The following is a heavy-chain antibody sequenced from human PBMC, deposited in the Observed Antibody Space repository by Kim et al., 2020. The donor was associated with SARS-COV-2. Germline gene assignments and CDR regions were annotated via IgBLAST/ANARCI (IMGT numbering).Heavy chain of an antibody. V-gene: IGHV4-31*02. Sequence: PSLKSRVTITVTTSKNQFYLKLSSVTAADTAVYYCARAPITMIVVVKAFDIWGQGTMVTVSS. CDR3: ARAPITMIVVVKAFDI. D-gene: IGHD3-22*01. J-gene: IGHJ3*02.